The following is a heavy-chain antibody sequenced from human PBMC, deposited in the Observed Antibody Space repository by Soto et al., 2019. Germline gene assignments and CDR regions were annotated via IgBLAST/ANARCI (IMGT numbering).Heavy chain of an antibody. Sequence: SETLSLTCTVSGGSISSSSYYWGWIRQPPGKGLEWIGSIYYSGSTYYNPSLKSRVTISVDTSKNQFSLKLSSVTAADMAVYCCAAGGGLPRYYWGQGTLVTVSS. J-gene: IGHJ4*02. CDR1: GGSISSSSYY. CDR3: AAGGGLPRYY. CDR2: IYYSGST. D-gene: IGHD5-12*01. V-gene: IGHV4-39*07.